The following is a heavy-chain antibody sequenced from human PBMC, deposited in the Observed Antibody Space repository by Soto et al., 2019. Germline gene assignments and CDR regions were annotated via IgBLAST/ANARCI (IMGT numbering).Heavy chain of an antibody. CDR3: ARQEYYDILTGTDSYYFDY. D-gene: IGHD3-9*01. V-gene: IGHV4-39*01. CDR1: GGSISSSSYY. J-gene: IGHJ4*02. CDR2: IYYSGST. Sequence: QLQLQESGPGLVKPSETLSLTCTVSGGSISSSSYYWGWIRQPPGKGLEWIGSIYYSGSTYYNPSLKSRVTISVDTSKNQFSLKLSSVTAADTAVYYCARQEYYDILTGTDSYYFDYWGQGTLVTVSS.